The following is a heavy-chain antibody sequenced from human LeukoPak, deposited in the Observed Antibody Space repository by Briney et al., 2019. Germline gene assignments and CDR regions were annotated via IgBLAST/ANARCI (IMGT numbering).Heavy chain of an antibody. V-gene: IGHV1-18*01. J-gene: IGHJ3*02. CDR2: ISAYNGNT. CDR1: GYTFTSYG. D-gene: IGHD3-3*01. Sequence: ASVKVSCKASGYTFTSYGISWVRQAPGQGLEWMGWISAYNGNTNYAQKLQGRVTMTTDTSTSTAYMELRSLRSDDTAVYYCARDEGYDFWSGPIGAFDIWGQGTMVTVSS. CDR3: ARDEGYDFWSGPIGAFDI.